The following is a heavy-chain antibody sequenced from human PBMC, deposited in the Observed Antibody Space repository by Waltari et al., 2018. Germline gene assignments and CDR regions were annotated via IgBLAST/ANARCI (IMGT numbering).Heavy chain of an antibody. CDR3: ARDTTQEGYFQH. D-gene: IGHD2-2*01. V-gene: IGHV3-30-3*01. CDR2: ISYDGSNK. Sequence: QVQLVESGGGVVQPGRSLRLSCAASGFPFSSYAMHWVRQAPGKGLEWVAVISYDGSNKYYADSVKGRFTISRDNSKNTLYLQMNSLRAEDTAVYYCARDTTQEGYFQHWGQGTLVTVSS. J-gene: IGHJ1*01. CDR1: GFPFSSYA.